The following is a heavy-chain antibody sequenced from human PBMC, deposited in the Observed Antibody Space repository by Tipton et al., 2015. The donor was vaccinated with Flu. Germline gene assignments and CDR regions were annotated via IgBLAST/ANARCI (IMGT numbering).Heavy chain of an antibody. Sequence: TLSLTCSVSGDSLGSSYYWAWIRQPPGRGLEWIGNIHTSAGTYYNLSLKSRVTISVDRPKNQFSLRLASVTAADTAVYFCARRDFSNYASEPKNWFDSWGQGTLVTVSS. V-gene: IGHV4-38-2*01. CDR2: IHTSAGT. J-gene: IGHJ5*01. D-gene: IGHD4-11*01. CDR1: GDSLGSSYY. CDR3: ARRDFSNYASEPKNWFDS.